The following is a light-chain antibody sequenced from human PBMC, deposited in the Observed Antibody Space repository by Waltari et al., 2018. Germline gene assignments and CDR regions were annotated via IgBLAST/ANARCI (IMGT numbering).Light chain of an antibody. Sequence: QSAPTQPPSVSGSPGQSVTISSPATNSDFCFYHRFSLYQQSPGTAPKLIVYQVSNRPSGVPDRFSGSKSGSTASLTISGLQAEDEADYYCYSYTTSGIYVFGTGTKVSVL. CDR1: NSDFCFYHR. CDR3: YSYTTSGIYV. V-gene: IGLV2-18*02. CDR2: QVS. J-gene: IGLJ1*01.